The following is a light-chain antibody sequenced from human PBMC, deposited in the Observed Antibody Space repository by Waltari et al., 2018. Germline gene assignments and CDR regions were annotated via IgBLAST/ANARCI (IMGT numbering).Light chain of an antibody. V-gene: IGKV3-11*01. J-gene: IGKJ4*01. CDR3: QQRSDWPPLT. CDR1: QSVNS. Sequence: EIILTQSPATLSLSPGERATLSCRASQSVNSLAWYQQKPGQAPRLLIYDASYWATGIPARFSGSGSGTDFTLTISSLETEDFAVYYCQQRSDWPPLTFGGGTKVEVK. CDR2: DAS.